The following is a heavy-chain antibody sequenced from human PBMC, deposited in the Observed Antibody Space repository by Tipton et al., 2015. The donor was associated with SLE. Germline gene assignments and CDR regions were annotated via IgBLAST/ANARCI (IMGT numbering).Heavy chain of an antibody. V-gene: IGHV4-31*03. D-gene: IGHD1-1*01. Sequence: TLSLTCTVSGGSISSGGYYWSWIRQHPGKGLEWFGYIYYSGSTYYNPSLKSRVTMSVDTSKNQFSLRLSSVTAADTAVYYCARSWNDAPPDLGYWGQGTLVTVSS. CDR1: GGSISSGGYY. J-gene: IGHJ4*02. CDR2: IYYSGST. CDR3: ARSWNDAPPDLGY.